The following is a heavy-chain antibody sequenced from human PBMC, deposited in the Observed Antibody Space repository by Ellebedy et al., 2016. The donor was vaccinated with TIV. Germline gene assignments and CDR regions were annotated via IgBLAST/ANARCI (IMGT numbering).Heavy chain of an antibody. Sequence: GESLKISXKGSGYSFTSYWIGWVRQMPGKGLEWMGIIYPGDSDTRYSPPFQGQVTISADKSISTAYLQWSSLKASDTAMYYCARHWESGYSSGGDAFDIWGQGTMVTVSS. CDR2: IYPGDSDT. D-gene: IGHD6-19*01. V-gene: IGHV5-51*01. CDR1: GYSFTSYW. CDR3: ARHWESGYSSGGDAFDI. J-gene: IGHJ3*02.